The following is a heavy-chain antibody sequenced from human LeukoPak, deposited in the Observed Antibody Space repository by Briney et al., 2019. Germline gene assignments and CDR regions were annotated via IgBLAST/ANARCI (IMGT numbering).Heavy chain of an antibody. CDR3: ARPKPHCSSTSCSDY. J-gene: IGHJ4*02. Sequence: SETLSLTCAVYGGSFSGYYWSWIRQPPGKGLEWIGEINHSGSTNYNPSLKSRVTISVDTSKNQFSLKLSSVTAADTAVYYCARPKPHCSSTSCSDYWGQGTLVTVSS. CDR2: INHSGST. V-gene: IGHV4-34*01. D-gene: IGHD2-2*01. CDR1: GGSFSGYY.